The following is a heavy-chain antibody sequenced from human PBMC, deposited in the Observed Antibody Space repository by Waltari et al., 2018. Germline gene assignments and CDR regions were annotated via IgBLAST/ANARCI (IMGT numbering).Heavy chain of an antibody. Sequence: QVQLVQSGAEVKKPGSSVKVSCKASGGTFSSYAISWVRQAPGQGLEWMGGIIPSFGTANYAQKFQGRGTITADESTSTAYMERSSLRSEDTAVYYCARGVATIVPPDYWGQGTLVTVSS. CDR2: IIPSFGTA. CDR1: GGTFSSYA. V-gene: IGHV1-69*13. CDR3: ARGVATIVPPDY. D-gene: IGHD5-12*01. J-gene: IGHJ4*02.